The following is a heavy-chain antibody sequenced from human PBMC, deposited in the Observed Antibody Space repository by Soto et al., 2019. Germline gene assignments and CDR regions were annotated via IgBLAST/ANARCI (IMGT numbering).Heavy chain of an antibody. J-gene: IGHJ5*02. CDR2: IYYSGST. CDR3: ARQLELSWFDP. CDR1: GGSVRSGSYY. D-gene: IGHD1-7*01. Sequence: LEILSLACTVSGGSVRSGSYYWSWIRQPPGEGLEWIGYIYYSGSTDYNPSLKSRVTISVDTSKNQFSLKLSYVTAADTAVYYCARQLELSWFDPGGEGTLVTDSS. V-gene: IGHV4-61*01.